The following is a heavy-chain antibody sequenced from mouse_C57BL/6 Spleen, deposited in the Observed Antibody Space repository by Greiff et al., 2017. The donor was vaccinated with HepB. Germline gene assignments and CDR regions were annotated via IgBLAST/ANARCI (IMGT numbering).Heavy chain of an antibody. J-gene: IGHJ3*01. CDR1: GYAFSSSW. D-gene: IGHD1-1*01. CDR2: IYPGDGDT. CDR3: ATYGSSFAY. V-gene: IGHV1-82*01. Sequence: QVQLKESGPELVKPGASVKISCKASGYAFSSSWMNWVKQRPGKGLEWIGRIYPGDGDTNYNGKFKGKATLTADKSSSTAYMQLSSLTSEDSAVYFCATYGSSFAYWGQGTLVTVSA.